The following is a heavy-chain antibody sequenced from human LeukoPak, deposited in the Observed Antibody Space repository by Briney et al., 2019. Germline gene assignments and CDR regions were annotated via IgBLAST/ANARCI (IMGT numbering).Heavy chain of an antibody. CDR1: VFTFFIYA. Sequence: GGSLRLSCAASVFTFFIYAVCWVRQALGGGVGWGSATRGRGGGTYYADSVKGRFTISRDNSKNTLYLQMNSLRAEDTAVYYRAKMRLAAMIGGRYFDYWGQGTLVTVSS. CDR2: TRGRGGGT. D-gene: IGHD3-22*01. CDR3: AKMRLAAMIGGRYFDY. V-gene: IGHV3-23*01. J-gene: IGHJ4*02.